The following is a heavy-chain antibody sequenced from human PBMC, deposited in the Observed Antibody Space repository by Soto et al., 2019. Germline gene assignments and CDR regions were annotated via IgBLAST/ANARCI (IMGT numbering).Heavy chain of an antibody. Sequence: AAVKVSCKASGYTITSKYLHWVRQAPGQGFEWLGIINPSGGSTTYARKFQGRIAMTRDTSTSTVYMELSSLRSEDTAVYFCARAVEAAAGYYYYFGMDVWGQGTTVTVSS. CDR2: INPSGGST. V-gene: IGHV1-46*01. CDR3: ARAVEAAAGYYYYFGMDV. J-gene: IGHJ6*02. D-gene: IGHD6-13*01. CDR1: GYTITSKY.